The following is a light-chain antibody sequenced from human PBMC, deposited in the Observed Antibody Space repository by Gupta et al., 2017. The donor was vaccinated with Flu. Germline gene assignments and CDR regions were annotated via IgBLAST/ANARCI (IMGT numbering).Light chain of an antibody. Sequence: ATLSVSPGERATLSCGASETVSSNYLAWYQQKPGLAPRLLIFDASIRVSGIPDRFSGRGSGTDFTLTISRLEPDDFAMYYCQQYGGAPVTFGQGTKLEMK. CDR3: QQYGGAPVT. CDR2: DAS. V-gene: IGKV3D-20*01. J-gene: IGKJ2*01. CDR1: ETVSSNY.